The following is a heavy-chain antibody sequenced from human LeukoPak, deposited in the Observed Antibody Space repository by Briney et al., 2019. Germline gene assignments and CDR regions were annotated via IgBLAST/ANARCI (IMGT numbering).Heavy chain of an antibody. CDR1: GFTFSSYS. Sequence: VGSLRLSCAASGFTFSSYSMNWVRRAPGKGLEWVSYISSSSTIYYADSVKGRFTISRDNAKNSRYLQMNSLRAEDTAVYYCAREGPQWAYSSGWWGPDYWGQGTLVTVSS. V-gene: IGHV3-48*01. J-gene: IGHJ4*02. CDR3: AREGPQWAYSSGWWGPDY. CDR2: ISSSSTI. D-gene: IGHD6-19*01.